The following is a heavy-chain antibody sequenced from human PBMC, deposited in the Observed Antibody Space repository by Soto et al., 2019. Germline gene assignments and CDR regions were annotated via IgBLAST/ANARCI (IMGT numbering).Heavy chain of an antibody. Sequence: QVQLQQWGAGLLKPSETLSLTCAVYGGSFSGYYWSWIRQPPGKGLEWIREINHSGSTNYNPSLKSRVTISVDTSKNQFSLKLSSVTAADTAVYYCARERIAVAPKNWFDPWGQGTLVTVSS. D-gene: IGHD6-19*01. V-gene: IGHV4-34*01. J-gene: IGHJ5*02. CDR3: ARERIAVAPKNWFDP. CDR2: INHSGST. CDR1: GGSFSGYY.